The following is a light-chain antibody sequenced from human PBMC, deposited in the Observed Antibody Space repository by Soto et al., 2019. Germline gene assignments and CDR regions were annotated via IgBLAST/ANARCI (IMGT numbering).Light chain of an antibody. V-gene: IGLV3-21*02. CDR1: NIGSKS. Sequence: SYELTQPPSVTVAPGQTARITWGGNNIGSKSVHWYQQKPGQAPVLGVYDDSDRPSGIPERFSGSNSGNTATLTISRVEAGDEADYYCQVWDSSSDHPYYVFGTGTKVTVL. J-gene: IGLJ1*01. CDR2: DDS. CDR3: QVWDSSSDHPYYV.